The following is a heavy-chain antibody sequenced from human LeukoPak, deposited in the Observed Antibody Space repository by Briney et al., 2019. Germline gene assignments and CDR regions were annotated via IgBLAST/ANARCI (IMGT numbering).Heavy chain of an antibody. Sequence: GSLRLSCAASGFTFSSYEMNWVRQAPGKGLEWIGEIYHSGSTYYNPSLKSRVSISVDKPKNQFSLKLSSVTAADTAVYYCAKAARRPYYYMDVWDKGTTVTVSS. CDR3: AKAARRPYYYMDV. CDR2: IYHSGST. CDR1: GFTFSSYEM. V-gene: IGHV4-4*02. J-gene: IGHJ6*03. D-gene: IGHD6-6*01.